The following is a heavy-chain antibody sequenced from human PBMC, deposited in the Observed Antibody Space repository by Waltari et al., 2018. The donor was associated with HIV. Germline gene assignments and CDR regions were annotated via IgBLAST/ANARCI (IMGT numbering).Heavy chain of an antibody. J-gene: IGHJ5*02. Sequence: QLQLQESGPGLVTSSETLSLTCTVSGGSMNSSSYYWGGIRQPPGKGLEWIGSMSYSGSTYNNASLRSRLTISVDTSKNQFSLKLTSVTAADTAMYYCARSFSGYSNYFDPWGQGTLVTVSS. V-gene: IGHV4-39*01. CDR3: ARSFSGYSNYFDP. D-gene: IGHD4-4*01. CDR2: MSYSGST. CDR1: GGSMNSSSYY.